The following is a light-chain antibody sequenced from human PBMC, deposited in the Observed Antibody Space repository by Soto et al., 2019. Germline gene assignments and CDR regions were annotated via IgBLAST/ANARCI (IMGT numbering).Light chain of an antibody. CDR3: SSYAGSNNLV. CDR2: EVS. J-gene: IGLJ2*01. CDR1: SSDVGGYNY. V-gene: IGLV2-8*01. Sequence: QSALTQPPSASGSPGQSVTISCTGTSSDVGGYNYVSWYQQYPGKAPKVMIYEVSKRPSGVPVRFSGSKSGNTASLTVSGLQAEDEADYYCSSYAGSNNLVFGGGTKLTVL.